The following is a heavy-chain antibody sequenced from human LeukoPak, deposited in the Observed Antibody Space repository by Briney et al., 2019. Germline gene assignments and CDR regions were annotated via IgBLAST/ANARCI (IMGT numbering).Heavy chain of an antibody. V-gene: IGHV4-34*01. CDR1: GGSISSYY. J-gene: IGHJ3*02. Sequence: SETLSLTCTVSGGSISSYYWSWIRQPPGKGLEWIGEINHSGSTNYNPSLKSRVTISVDTSKNQFSLKVSSVTAADTAVYYCARGTTPGYSGHGGVLDALDIWGQGTMVTVSS. CDR3: ARGTTPGYSGHGGVLDALDI. CDR2: INHSGST. D-gene: IGHD5-12*01.